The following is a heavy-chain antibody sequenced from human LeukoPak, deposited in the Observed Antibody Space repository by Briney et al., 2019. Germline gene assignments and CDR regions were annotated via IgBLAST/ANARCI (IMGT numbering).Heavy chain of an antibody. CDR2: INHSGST. J-gene: IGHJ4*02. Sequence: PSETLSLTCAVYGGSFSGYYWSWIRQPPGKGLEWIGEINHSGSTNYNPSLKSRVTISVDTSKNQFSLKLSSVTAADTAVYYCARARSIAARHYFDYWGQGTLVTVSS. CDR3: ARARSIAARHYFDY. D-gene: IGHD6-6*01. CDR1: GGSFSGYY. V-gene: IGHV4-34*01.